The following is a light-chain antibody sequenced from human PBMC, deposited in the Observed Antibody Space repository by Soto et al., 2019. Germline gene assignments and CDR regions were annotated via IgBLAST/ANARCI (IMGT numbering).Light chain of an antibody. J-gene: IGKJ1*01. CDR3: QQTYITLWT. CDR2: AAS. V-gene: IGKV1-8*01. Sequence: AIRMTQSPSSFSASTGDRVTITCRASQGINSYLAWYQQKPGKAPKLLIYAASTLQSGVPSRFSGSGSGTDFTLTITSLQPEDFATYYCQQTYITLWTFGQGTKVDIK. CDR1: QGINSY.